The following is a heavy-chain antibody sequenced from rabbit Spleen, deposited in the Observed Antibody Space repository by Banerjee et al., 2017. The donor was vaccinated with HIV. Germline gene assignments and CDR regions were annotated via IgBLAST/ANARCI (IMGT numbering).Heavy chain of an antibody. CDR1: GFTLSSYY. V-gene: IGHV1S7*01. J-gene: IGHJ4*01. D-gene: IGHD8-1*01. Sequence: HLKESGGGLVQPGGSLKLSCKASGFTLSSYYMNWVRQAPGKGLEWIGYIDPVFGITYYASWVNGRFSISRENAQNTVFLQRTSLTAADTATYFCARDGAGGSYFALWGPGTLVTVS. CDR3: ARDGAGGSYFAL. CDR2: IDPVFGIT.